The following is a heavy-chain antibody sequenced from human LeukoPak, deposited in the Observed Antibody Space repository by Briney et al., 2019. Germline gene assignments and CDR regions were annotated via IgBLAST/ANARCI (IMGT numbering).Heavy chain of an antibody. D-gene: IGHD7-27*01. J-gene: IGHJ4*02. CDR3: ATDRAHWAFDY. Sequence: GGSLRLSCAASGFSFSTSHMNWVRQAPGKGLEWLSYISSGSSAIYYTDSVKGRFTTSRDNAKSSLYLQMNSLRDEDTAIYYCATDRAHWAFDYWGQGTLVTVSS. V-gene: IGHV3-48*02. CDR2: ISSGSSAI. CDR1: GFSFSTSH.